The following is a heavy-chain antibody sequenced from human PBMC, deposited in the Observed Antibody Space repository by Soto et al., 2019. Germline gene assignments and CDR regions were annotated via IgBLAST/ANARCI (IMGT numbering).Heavy chain of an antibody. D-gene: IGHD1-1*01. V-gene: IGHV1-69*04. CDR1: GGTFSSYT. Sequence: GASVKVSCKASGGTFSSYTISWVRQAPGQGLEWMGRIITNHGITNYAQKFQGRVTITADTSTSTAYMELRSLRSDDTAVYYCAREGGLERRDYWGQGTLVTVSS. CDR2: IITNHGIT. J-gene: IGHJ4*02. CDR3: AREGGLERRDY.